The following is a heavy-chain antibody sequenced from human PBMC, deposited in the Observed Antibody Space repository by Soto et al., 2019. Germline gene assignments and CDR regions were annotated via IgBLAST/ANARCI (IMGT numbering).Heavy chain of an antibody. CDR2: IGSAHDP. J-gene: IGHJ6*02. CDR1: GFTFSTYD. D-gene: IGHD1-26*01. V-gene: IGHV3-13*05. Sequence: GGSLRLSCAASGFTFSTYDMHWVRQVPGKGLEWVSAIGSAHDPYYLGSVKGRFSISRENAKNSLYLQMNSLTTGDTAVYYCARAYLGRLPRRADYYYALDVWGQGTTVTVSS. CDR3: ARAYLGRLPRRADYYYALDV.